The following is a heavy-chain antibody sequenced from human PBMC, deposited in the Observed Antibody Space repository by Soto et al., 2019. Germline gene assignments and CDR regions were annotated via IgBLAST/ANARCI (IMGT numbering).Heavy chain of an antibody. CDR1: GGTFGNSA. J-gene: IGHJ6*02. CDR3: ARDKGRLQLSGNYYYGMDV. Sequence: QVQLVQPGGEVKKPGSSVTVSCKASGGTFGNSAISWVRQAPGQGLEWMGGVIPIFPTPDYAQQCQGRVTVAADEGTGTAYVELASLRAEDTAVYYCARDKGRLQLSGNYYYGMDVWCQGTTVTGSS. D-gene: IGHD5-12*01. CDR2: VIPIFPTP. V-gene: IGHV1-69*12.